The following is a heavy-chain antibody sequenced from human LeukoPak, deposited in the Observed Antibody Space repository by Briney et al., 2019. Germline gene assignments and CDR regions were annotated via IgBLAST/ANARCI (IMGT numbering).Heavy chain of an antibody. CDR2: IYYSGST. CDR1: GGSISSYY. CDR3: ARLSSGSSPWYYFDY. Sequence: SETLSLTCTVSGGSISSYYWSWIRQPPGKGLEWIGYIYYSGSTNYNPSLKSRVTISVDTSKNQFSLKLSSVTAADAAVYYCARLSSGSSPWYYFDYWGQGTLVTVSS. J-gene: IGHJ4*02. D-gene: IGHD3-10*01. V-gene: IGHV4-59*01.